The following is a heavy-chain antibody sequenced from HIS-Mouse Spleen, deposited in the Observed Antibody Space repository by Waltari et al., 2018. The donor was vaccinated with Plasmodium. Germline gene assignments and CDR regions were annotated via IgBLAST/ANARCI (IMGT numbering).Heavy chain of an antibody. Sequence: QVTLRESGPALVKPTQTLTLTCTFSGFSLSTSGMCVSWIRQPPGKALDWLARIDWDDDKYSSTSLKTRLTISKDTSKNQVVLTMTNMDPVDTATYYCARTSYSSSSAKYYYYGMDVWGQGTTVTVSS. CDR2: IDWDDDK. J-gene: IGHJ6*02. CDR1: GFSLSTSGMC. V-gene: IGHV2-70*15. CDR3: ARTSYSSSSAKYYYYGMDV. D-gene: IGHD6-6*01.